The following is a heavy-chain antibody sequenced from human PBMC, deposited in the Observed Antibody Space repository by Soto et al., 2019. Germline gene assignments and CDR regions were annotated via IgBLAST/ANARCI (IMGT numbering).Heavy chain of an antibody. CDR2: ITVSGNTT. D-gene: IGHD3-16*01. J-gene: IGHJ4*02. Sequence: EVQLLESGGGLVQPGGSLRLSCAASGFTFSSCAMSWVRQAPAKGLEWVSAITVSGNTTYYTDSVKGRFTISRDNSMNTLWLQMNSLRAEDTAVYYCAGMITLITWDCWGQGTLVTVSS. V-gene: IGHV3-23*01. CDR3: AGMITLITWDC. CDR1: GFTFSSCA.